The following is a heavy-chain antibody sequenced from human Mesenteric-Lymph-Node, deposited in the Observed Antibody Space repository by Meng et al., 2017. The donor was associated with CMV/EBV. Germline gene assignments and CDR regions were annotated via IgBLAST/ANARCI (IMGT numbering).Heavy chain of an antibody. D-gene: IGHD3-22*01. CDR1: GYSFTNYW. Sequence: KVSCKASGYSFTNYWIGWVRQMPGKGLEWMGIIYPGNSDTGYSPSFQGQVTFSADESISTAYLQWSSLKASDTAMYYCARRDYYYDSCGYCAFDIWGQGTLVTVSS. CDR3: ARRDYYYDSCGYCAFDI. CDR2: IYPGNSDT. J-gene: IGHJ3*02. V-gene: IGHV5-51*01.